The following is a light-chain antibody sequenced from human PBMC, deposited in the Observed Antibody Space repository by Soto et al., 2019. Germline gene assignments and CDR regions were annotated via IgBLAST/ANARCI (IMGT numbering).Light chain of an antibody. CDR3: QQRSKWPLP. Sequence: EIVLTQSPATLSLSPGERATLSCRASQTISSYLGWYQQKPGQAPRLLIYDASNRAAGIPARFSGSGSGTDFTLTISSLEPEDFAVYYCQQRSKWPLPFGGGTKVEIK. CDR1: QTISSY. J-gene: IGKJ4*01. CDR2: DAS. V-gene: IGKV3-11*01.